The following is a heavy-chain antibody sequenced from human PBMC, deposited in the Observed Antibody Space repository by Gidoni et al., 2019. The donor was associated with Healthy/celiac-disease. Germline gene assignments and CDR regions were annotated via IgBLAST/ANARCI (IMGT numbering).Heavy chain of an antibody. Sequence: EVQLLESGGGLVQPGGSLRLSCAASGFTFSSYAMSWVRQAPGKGLEWVSAISGSGGSTYYADSVKGRFTISRDNSKNTLYLQMNSLRAEDTAVYYCAKAIVVVPAAIPSWFDPWGQGTLVTVSS. CDR2: ISGSGGST. CDR3: AKAIVVVPAAIPSWFDP. D-gene: IGHD2-2*02. CDR1: GFTFSSYA. J-gene: IGHJ5*02. V-gene: IGHV3-23*01.